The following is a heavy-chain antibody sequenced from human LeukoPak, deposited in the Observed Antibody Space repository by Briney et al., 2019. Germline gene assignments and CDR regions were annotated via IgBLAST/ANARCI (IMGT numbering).Heavy chain of an antibody. CDR1: EFIFRNYD. V-gene: IGHV3-23*01. CDR3: AKDNYGDYFSTNAFDV. Sequence: TGGSLRLSCVASEFIFRNYDMSWVRQAPGKGLEWVSVISGSGASTHYADSVKGRFTISSDNSKNTLNLQMSGLRAEDTAVYYCAKDNYGDYFSTNAFDVWGQGTLVTVSS. D-gene: IGHD4-17*01. CDR2: ISGSGAST. J-gene: IGHJ3*01.